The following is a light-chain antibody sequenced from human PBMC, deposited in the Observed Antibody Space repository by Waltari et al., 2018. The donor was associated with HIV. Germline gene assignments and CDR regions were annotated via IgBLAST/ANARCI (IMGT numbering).Light chain of an antibody. CDR2: EVT. CDR1: SGDGPTSNY. J-gene: IGLJ3*02. Sequence: QSALTQPASLSGSPGQSTTFSCPGSSGDGPTSNYVSWYHQHPGQAPKLIIYEVTKRPSGVSSRFSGSKSGNTASLTISGLQPDDEAHYYCSSYTSLTTLVFGGGTKVTVL. V-gene: IGLV2-14*01. CDR3: SSYTSLTTLV.